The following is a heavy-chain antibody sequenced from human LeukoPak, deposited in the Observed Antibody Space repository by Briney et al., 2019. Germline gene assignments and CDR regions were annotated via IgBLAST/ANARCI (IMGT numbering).Heavy chain of an antibody. J-gene: IGHJ3*01. CDR3: TCDLDRSDGL. D-gene: IGHD2-8*01. V-gene: IGHV3-30*03. CDR1: GFTFSSSG. Sequence: PGGSLRLSCAASGFTFSSSGMHWVRQAPGKGLEWVAVISYDGGKKYYADSVKGRFTISRDNSKNTLYLQMNSLRAEDTAVYYCTCDLDRSDGLWGQGTMVTVSS. CDR2: ISYDGGKK.